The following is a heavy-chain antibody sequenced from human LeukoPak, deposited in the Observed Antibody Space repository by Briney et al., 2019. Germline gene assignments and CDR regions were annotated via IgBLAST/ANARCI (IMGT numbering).Heavy chain of an antibody. D-gene: IGHD5-12*01. CDR1: GGTFSSYA. V-gene: IGHV1-69*01. CDR3: ARDGNSGYDPFDY. J-gene: IGHJ4*02. Sequence: SVKVSCKASGGTFSSYAISWVRQAPGQGLEWMGGIIPIFGTANYAQKFQGRVTITADESTSTAYMELSSLRSEDTAVYYCARDGNSGYDPFDYWGREPWSPSPQ. CDR2: IIPIFGTA.